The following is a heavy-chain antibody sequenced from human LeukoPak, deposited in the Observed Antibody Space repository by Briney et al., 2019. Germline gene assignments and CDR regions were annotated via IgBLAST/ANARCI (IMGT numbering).Heavy chain of an antibody. CDR2: IKQDGSEK. D-gene: IGHD3-9*01. Sequence: PGGSLRLSCAASGFTFSSYWMSWVRQAPGKGLEWVANIKQDGSEKYYVDSVKGRFTISRDNAKNSLYLQMNSLRAEDTAVYYCVRVILTGYYYYYYGMDVWGQGTTVTVSS. CDR1: GFTFSSYW. CDR3: VRVILTGYYYYYYGMDV. V-gene: IGHV3-7*01. J-gene: IGHJ6*02.